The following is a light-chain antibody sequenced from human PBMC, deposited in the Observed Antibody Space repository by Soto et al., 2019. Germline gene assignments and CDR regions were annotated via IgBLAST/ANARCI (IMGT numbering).Light chain of an antibody. CDR2: AAS. J-gene: IGKJ2*01. CDR1: QDIANF. V-gene: IGKV1-39*01. Sequence: DIQMTQSPSSLSASFGDRVTIACRASQDIANFLNWYQQKPGEAPRLLIFAASSLQNEVPSRFSGSGSGTDFPLTISSLQPEDFAIYYCQQSFSTFPYTFGQGTRLEMK. CDR3: QQSFSTFPYT.